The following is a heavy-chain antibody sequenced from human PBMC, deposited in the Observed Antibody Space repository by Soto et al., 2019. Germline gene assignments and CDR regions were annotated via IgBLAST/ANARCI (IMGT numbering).Heavy chain of an antibody. J-gene: IGHJ3*02. V-gene: IGHV1-8*01. Sequence: ASVKVSCKASGYTFTSYDINWVRQATGQGLEWMGWMNPNSGNTGYAQKFQGRVTMTRNTSISTAYMELSSLRSEDTAVYYCARGRYYDFWSGSDAFDIWGQGTMVTI. D-gene: IGHD3-3*01. CDR1: GYTFTSYD. CDR3: ARGRYYDFWSGSDAFDI. CDR2: MNPNSGNT.